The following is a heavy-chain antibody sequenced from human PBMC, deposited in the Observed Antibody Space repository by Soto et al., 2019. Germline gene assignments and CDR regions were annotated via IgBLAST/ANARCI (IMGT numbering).Heavy chain of an antibody. D-gene: IGHD6-13*01. V-gene: IGHV4-59*01. CDR1: SDSISSYY. J-gene: IGHJ4*02. CDR3: ARGTSWQLPFDY. Sequence: QVQLQESGPGLVKPSETLSLTCTVSSDSISSYYWSWIRQPPGKRLEWIGYISYSGSTDYNPSLTSRVTITGATSKSHFSLKVSSVTAADTAVYYCARGTSWQLPFDYWGQGTLVTVSS. CDR2: ISYSGST.